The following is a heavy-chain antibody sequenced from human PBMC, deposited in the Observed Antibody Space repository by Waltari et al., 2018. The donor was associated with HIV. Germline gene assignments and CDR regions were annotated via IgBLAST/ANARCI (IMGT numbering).Heavy chain of an antibody. CDR1: GFTFSSYW. D-gene: IGHD2-8*01. CDR3: ARGNGHAFDI. Sequence: EVQLVETGGGLVQPGGSLRLSCAASGFTFSSYWMHWVRQAPGKGLVWVSRIHSDGSSTSYADSVKGRFTISRDNAKNTLYLQMNSLRAEDTAVYYCARGNGHAFDIWGQGTMVTVSS. J-gene: IGHJ3*02. CDR2: IHSDGSST. V-gene: IGHV3-74*01.